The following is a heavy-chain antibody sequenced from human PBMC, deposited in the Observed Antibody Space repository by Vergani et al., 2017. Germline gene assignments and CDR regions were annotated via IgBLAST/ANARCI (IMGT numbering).Heavy chain of an antibody. CDR3: AKDAALDPYWGGDCDITRPYYYYGMDV. CDR1: GFTFSSYG. Sequence: QVQLVESGGGVVQPGRSLRLSCAASGFTFSSYGMHWVRQAPGKGLEWVAVISYDGSNNYYADSVKGRFTISRDNSENTLYLQMNSLGAEDTAVYYCAKDAALDPYWGGDCDITRPYYYYGMDVWGQGP. CDR2: ISYDGSNN. J-gene: IGHJ6*02. D-gene: IGHD2-21*02. V-gene: IGHV3-30*18.